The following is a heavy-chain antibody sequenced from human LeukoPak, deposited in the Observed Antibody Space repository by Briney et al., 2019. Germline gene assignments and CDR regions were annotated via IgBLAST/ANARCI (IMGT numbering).Heavy chain of an antibody. CDR2: MYPNSGDT. Sequence: ASVKVSCKASGYTFTSYDINWVRQATGQGLEWMGWMYPNSGDTGYAQKFQGRVSITRNTSISTAYMEVSSLRSEDTAVYYCAREWGDYWGQGTLVTVSS. V-gene: IGHV1-8*03. J-gene: IGHJ4*02. CDR3: AREWGDY. CDR1: GYTFTSYD. D-gene: IGHD3-16*01.